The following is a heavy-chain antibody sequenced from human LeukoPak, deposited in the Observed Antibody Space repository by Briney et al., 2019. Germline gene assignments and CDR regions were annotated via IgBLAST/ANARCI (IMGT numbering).Heavy chain of an antibody. V-gene: IGHV4-59*01. CDR2: IYYSGST. D-gene: IGHD3-10*01. Sequence: PSETLSLTCTVSGGSISSYYWNWIRQPPGKGLEWIGYIYYSGSTNYNSSLKSRVIISVDTSKNQFSLKLSSVTAGDTAVYYCGGRSRGVISQWGPGTLVTVSS. CDR1: GGSISSYY. CDR3: GGRSRGVISQ. J-gene: IGHJ4*02.